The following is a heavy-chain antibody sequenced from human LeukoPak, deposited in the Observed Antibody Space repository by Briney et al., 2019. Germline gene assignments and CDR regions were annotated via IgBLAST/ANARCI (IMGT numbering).Heavy chain of an antibody. J-gene: IGHJ4*02. CDR2: IRQDGSEK. CDR3: ARDPTRYCSGGSCFSGGIDY. Sequence: PGGSLRLSCAVSGFTFTSYWMSWVRQAPGKGLEWVANIRQDGSEKYYVDSVKGRFTISRDNAKNSLYLQMNSLRAEDTAVYYCARDPTRYCSGGSCFSGGIDYWGQGTLVTVSS. D-gene: IGHD2-15*01. V-gene: IGHV3-7*01. CDR1: GFTFTSYW.